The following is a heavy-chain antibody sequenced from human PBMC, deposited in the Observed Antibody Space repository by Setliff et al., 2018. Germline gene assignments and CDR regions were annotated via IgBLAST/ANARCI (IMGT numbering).Heavy chain of an antibody. J-gene: IGHJ6*03. CDR2: VHTTGST. CDR1: GGSMGSYY. D-gene: IGHD3-10*01. CDR3: ARVRITPYCMDV. V-gene: IGHV4-4*07. Sequence: SETLSRTCTVSGGSMGSYYWTWIRQSAGKGLEWIGRVHTTGSTAFNPSLNSRVTMSLDKSKNQFSLKLYSVTAADTAVYFCARVRITPYCMDVWGKGTTVTVSS.